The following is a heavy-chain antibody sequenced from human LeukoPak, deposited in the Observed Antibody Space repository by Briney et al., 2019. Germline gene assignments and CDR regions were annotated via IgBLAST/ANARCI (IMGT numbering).Heavy chain of an antibody. CDR1: GGSISSSSYY. Sequence: PSETLSLTCTVSGGSISSSSYYWGWFRHPPGKGLEWIGSIYYSGSTYYNPSLKSRVTISVDTSKNQFSLKLSSVTAADTAVYYCARYGYYAYDYWGQGNLVTVSS. CDR3: ARYGYYAYDY. V-gene: IGHV4-39*07. D-gene: IGHD3-3*01. CDR2: IYYSGST. J-gene: IGHJ4*02.